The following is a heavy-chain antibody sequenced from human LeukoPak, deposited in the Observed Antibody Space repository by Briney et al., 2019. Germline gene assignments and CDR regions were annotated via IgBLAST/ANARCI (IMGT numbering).Heavy chain of an antibody. J-gene: IGHJ4*02. Sequence: SETLSLTCNVSGYSISGDYYWGWIRQPPGKGLEWIGTIHHSGNTYYNPSLKSRVTISVDTSTNQFSLKLSSVTAADTAVYYCAGTMVRGVWGYYFNYWGQGALVTVSS. D-gene: IGHD3-10*01. CDR2: IHHSGNT. CDR1: GYSISGDYY. CDR3: AGTMVRGVWGYYFNY. V-gene: IGHV4-38-2*02.